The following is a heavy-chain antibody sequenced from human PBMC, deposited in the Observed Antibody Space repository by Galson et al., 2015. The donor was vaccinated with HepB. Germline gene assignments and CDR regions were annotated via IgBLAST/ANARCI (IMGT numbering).Heavy chain of an antibody. CDR3: AREFWGYCSGGSCQGGGYYGMDV. CDR2: ISSSSSTI. J-gene: IGHJ6*02. CDR1: GFTFSSYS. Sequence: SLRLSCAASGFTFSSYSMNWVRQAPGKGLEWVSYISSSSSTIYYADSVKGRFTISRDNAKNSLYPQMNSLRAEDTAVYYCAREFWGYCSGGSCQGGGYYGMDVWGQGTTATVSS. V-gene: IGHV3-48*01. D-gene: IGHD2-15*01.